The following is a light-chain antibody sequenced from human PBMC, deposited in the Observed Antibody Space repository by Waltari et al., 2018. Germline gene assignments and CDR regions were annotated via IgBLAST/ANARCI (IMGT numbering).Light chain of an antibody. CDR1: GSNTVGRNT. J-gene: IGLJ3*02. Sequence: QSVLTQPPSASGTPGQTVTIPCSRSGSNTVGRNTINWYQHLPGTAPKLLIYSYNLRRSGVPDRFSGSGFGASASLAISGLQSEDDGHYYCATWDDSLNGWVFGGGTKLTVL. V-gene: IGLV1-44*01. CDR2: SYN. CDR3: ATWDDSLNGWV.